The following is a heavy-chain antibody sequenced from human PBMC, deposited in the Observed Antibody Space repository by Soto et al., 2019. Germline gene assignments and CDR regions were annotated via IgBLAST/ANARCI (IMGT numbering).Heavy chain of an antibody. V-gene: IGHV3-48*02. Sequence: EVVLVESGGDLVQPGGSLRLSCAASGFTLSSYSMNWVRQAPGKGLEWVAYISSHSTTMYYADSVKGRFTSSRDNARNSLFLQMNSLRDEDTAIYYCARDPREWEQRLFDFWGQGTLVTVSS. CDR3: ARDPREWEQRLFDF. J-gene: IGHJ4*02. CDR1: GFTLSSYS. D-gene: IGHD1-26*01. CDR2: ISSHSTTM.